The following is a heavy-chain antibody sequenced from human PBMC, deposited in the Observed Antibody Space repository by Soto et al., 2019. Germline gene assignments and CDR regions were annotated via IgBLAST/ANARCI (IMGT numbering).Heavy chain of an antibody. V-gene: IGHV4-31*03. CDR1: GGSISSGGYY. D-gene: IGHD3-10*01. CDR3: ARAVLLWFGELSSAYSDY. Sequence: SETLSLTCTVSGGSISSGGYYWSWIRQHPGKGLEWIGYIYYSGSTYYNPSLKSRVTISVDTSKNQFSLKLSSVTAADTAVYYCARAVLLWFGELSSAYSDYWGQGTLVTVSS. J-gene: IGHJ4*02. CDR2: IYYSGST.